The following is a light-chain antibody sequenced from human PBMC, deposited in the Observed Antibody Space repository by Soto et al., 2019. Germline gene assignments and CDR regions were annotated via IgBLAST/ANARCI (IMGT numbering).Light chain of an antibody. J-gene: IGKJ1*01. Sequence: EIVFTQTTGTLSLSPGERATLSCRASQSVSSSYLAWYQQEPGQAPRLLIYGASSRATGIPDRFSGSGSGTDFTLTISRLEPEDFAVYYCQQYGSSPQTFGQGTKVDIK. CDR3: QQYGSSPQT. V-gene: IGKV3-20*01. CDR2: GAS. CDR1: QSVSSSY.